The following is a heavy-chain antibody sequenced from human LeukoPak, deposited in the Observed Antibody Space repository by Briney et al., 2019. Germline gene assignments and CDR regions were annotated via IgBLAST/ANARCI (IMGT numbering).Heavy chain of an antibody. CDR2: IYYSGST. V-gene: IGHV4-59*01. CDR3: ARDLTHCSSTSCHYALGDI. CDR1: GGSTSSYY. Sequence: PSETLSLTCTVSGGSTSSYYWSWIRQPPGKGLEWIGYIYYSGSTNYNPSLKSRVTISVDTSKNQFSLKLSSVTAADTAVYYCARDLTHCSSTSCHYALGDIWGQGTMVTVSS. J-gene: IGHJ3*02. D-gene: IGHD2-2*01.